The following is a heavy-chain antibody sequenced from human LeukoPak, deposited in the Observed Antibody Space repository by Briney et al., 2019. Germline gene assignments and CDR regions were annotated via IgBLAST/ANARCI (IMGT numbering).Heavy chain of an antibody. CDR1: GGTFSSYA. V-gene: IGHV1-69*05. CDR3: ARSPYCSSTSCLHHYYYYYMDV. J-gene: IGHJ6*03. CDR2: IIPIFGTA. D-gene: IGHD2-2*01. Sequence: SVKVSCKASGGTFSSYAISWVRQAPGQGLEWMGRIIPIFGTANYAQKFQGRVTITTDESTSTAYSVLSSLRSEDTAVYYCARSPYCSSTSCLHHYYYYYMDVWGKGTTVTVSS.